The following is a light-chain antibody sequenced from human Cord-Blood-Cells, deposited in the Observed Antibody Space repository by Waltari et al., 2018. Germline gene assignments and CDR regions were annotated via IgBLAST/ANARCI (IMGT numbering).Light chain of an antibody. V-gene: IGLV2-14*01. J-gene: IGLJ1*01. CDR3: SSYTSSSTYV. CDR2: DVS. CDR1: SSDVGGYNY. Sequence: QSALTQPASVSGSPGQSITISCTGTSSDVGGYNYVSWYQQHPRKAPKPMIYDVSKRPSGVANRFSGSNAGNTASLTISGLQAEDEADYYCSSYTSSSTYVFGTGTKVTVL.